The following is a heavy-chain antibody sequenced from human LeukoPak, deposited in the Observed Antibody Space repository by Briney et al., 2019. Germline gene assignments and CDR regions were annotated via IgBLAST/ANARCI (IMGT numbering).Heavy chain of an antibody. CDR1: GGSISSGDYS. V-gene: IGHV4-30-2*01. CDR3: ARSRRGYWYFDL. Sequence: PSQTLSLTCDVFGGSISSGDYSWTWIRQPPGKGLEWIGFIYRSGSTYYSPSLKSRVTISVDRSKTQFSLELTSVTAADTAVYFCARSRRGYWYFDLWGRGTLVSVSS. D-gene: IGHD3-16*01. CDR2: IYRSGST. J-gene: IGHJ2*01.